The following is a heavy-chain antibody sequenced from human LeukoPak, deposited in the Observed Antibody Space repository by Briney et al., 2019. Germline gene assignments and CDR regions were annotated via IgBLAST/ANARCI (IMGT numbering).Heavy chain of an antibody. J-gene: IGHJ4*02. CDR3: ARLVVRGYFDY. CDR2: IYHSGST. D-gene: IGHD3-10*01. V-gene: IGHV4-38-2*01. Sequence: SETLSLTCAVSGYSISSGYYWSWIRQPPGKGLEWIGSIYHSGSTYYNPSLKSRVTISVDTSKNQFSLKLSSVTAADTAVYYCARLVVRGYFDYWGQGTLVTVSS. CDR1: GYSISSGYY.